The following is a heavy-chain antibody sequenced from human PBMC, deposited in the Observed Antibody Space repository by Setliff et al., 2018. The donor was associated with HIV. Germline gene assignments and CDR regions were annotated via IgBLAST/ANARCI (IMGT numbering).Heavy chain of an antibody. Sequence: SVKVSCKASRRTFNSHTINWVRQAPGQGLDWMGRIIPILGVANYAQRFQGKVTITADKSTSTAYMELSSLRFDDTAMYYCVRGVQSPPHYSYYYMDVWGEGTMVTVSS. CDR3: VRGVQSPPHYSYYYMDV. D-gene: IGHD3-3*01. V-gene: IGHV1-69*02. CDR2: IIPILGVA. CDR1: RRTFNSHT. J-gene: IGHJ6*03.